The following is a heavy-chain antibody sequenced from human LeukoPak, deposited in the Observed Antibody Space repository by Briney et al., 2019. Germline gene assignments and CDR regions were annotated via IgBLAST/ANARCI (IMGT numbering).Heavy chain of an antibody. J-gene: IGHJ4*02. V-gene: IGHV1-69*01. D-gene: IGHD3-3*01. CDR1: GGTFSSYA. CDR3: ARGEQFLEWLFDY. CDR2: IIPIFGTA. Sequence: SVKVSCKASGGTFSSYAISWVRQAPGQGLEWMGGIIPIFGTANYAQKFQGRVTITADESTSTAYMELSSLRSEDTAVYYCARGEQFLEWLFDYWGQGTLVTVSS.